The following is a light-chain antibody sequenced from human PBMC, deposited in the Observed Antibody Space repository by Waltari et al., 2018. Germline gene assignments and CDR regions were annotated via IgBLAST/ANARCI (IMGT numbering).Light chain of an antibody. CDR2: DAS. V-gene: IGKV1-5*01. CDR3: QHYDGVPPWT. J-gene: IGKJ1*01. Sequence: DIQMTQSPSTLSASIGDRVTITCRASEILGSELAWYQQRPGKAPNMLIYDASNLQTGVPSRFSGSGSGTEFTLTINNLQPEDIATYYCQHYDGVPPWTFGQGTRVDFK. CDR1: EILGSE.